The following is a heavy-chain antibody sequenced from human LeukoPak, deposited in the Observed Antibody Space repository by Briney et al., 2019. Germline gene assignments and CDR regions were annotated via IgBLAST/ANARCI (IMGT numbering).Heavy chain of an antibody. CDR2: IRGSGGST. Sequence: RAGGSLRLSCAASGFTFSSYAMSWVRQAPGKGLEWVSAIRGSGGSTYYADPVKGRFTISRDNSKNTLYLQMNSLRAEDTAVYYCAKDLIVATSKDENDYGDGFFQYFDYWGQGTLVTVSS. V-gene: IGHV3-23*01. CDR3: AKDLIVATSKDENDYGDGFFQYFDY. CDR1: GFTFSSYA. D-gene: IGHD5-12*01. J-gene: IGHJ4*02.